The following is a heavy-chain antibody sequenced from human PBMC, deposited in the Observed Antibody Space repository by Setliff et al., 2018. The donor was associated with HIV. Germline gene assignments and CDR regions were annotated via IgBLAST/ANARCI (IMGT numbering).Heavy chain of an antibody. D-gene: IGHD3-16*01. Sequence: LSLTCSVSGGSIEFSSYYWGWIRQPPGKGLEWIGSVYYSGSTYYNPSLKSRLTISVDTSTNKFSLKLSSVTAADTAVYYCAKRTFGSGRFDPWGQGTLVTVSS. J-gene: IGHJ5*02. V-gene: IGHV4-39*01. CDR1: GGSIEFSSYY. CDR2: VYYSGST. CDR3: AKRTFGSGRFDP.